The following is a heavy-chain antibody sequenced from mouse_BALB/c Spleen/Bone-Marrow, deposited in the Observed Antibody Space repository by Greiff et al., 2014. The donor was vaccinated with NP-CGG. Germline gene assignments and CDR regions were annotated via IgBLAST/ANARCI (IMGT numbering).Heavy chain of an antibody. D-gene: IGHD2-4*01. J-gene: IGHJ4*01. CDR1: GFNIKDTY. CDR3: ARYLIFYDYDEAMDY. V-gene: IGHV14-3*02. Sequence: SGAELVKPGASVKLSCTASGFNIKDTYMHWVKQRPEQGLEWIGRIDPANGDTKYDPKFQGKATITADTSSNTAYLQLSSLTSEDTAVYYCARYLIFYDYDEAMDYWGQGTSVTVSS. CDR2: IDPANGDT.